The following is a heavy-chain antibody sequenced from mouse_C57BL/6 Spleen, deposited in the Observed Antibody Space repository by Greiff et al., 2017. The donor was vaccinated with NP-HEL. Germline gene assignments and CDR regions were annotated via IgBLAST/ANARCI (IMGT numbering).Heavy chain of an antibody. CDR3: ARSSYYYGSSSWYFDV. V-gene: IGHV1-82*01. J-gene: IGHJ1*03. CDR2: IYPGDGDT. CDR1: GYAFSSSW. D-gene: IGHD1-1*01. Sequence: QVQLQQSGPELVKPGASVKISCKASGYAFSSSWMSWVKQRPGKGLEWIGRIYPGDGDTNYNGKFKGKATLTADKSSSTAYMQLSSLTSEDSAVYFCARSSYYYGSSSWYFDVWGTGTTVTVSS.